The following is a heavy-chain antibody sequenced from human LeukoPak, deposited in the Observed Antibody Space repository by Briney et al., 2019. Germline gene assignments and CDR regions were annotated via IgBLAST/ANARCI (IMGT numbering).Heavy chain of an antibody. Sequence: SQTLSLTCTVSGGSISSDGYCWSWIRQHPGKGLEWIGYIYYSGSTYYSPSLKSRVTISVDTSKNQFSLNLSSVTAADTAVYYCARVCSSSSCSYYYFAMDVWGQGTTVTVSS. D-gene: IGHD2-2*01. J-gene: IGHJ6*02. CDR1: GGSISSDGYC. V-gene: IGHV4-31*03. CDR2: IYYSGST. CDR3: ARVCSSSSCSYYYFAMDV.